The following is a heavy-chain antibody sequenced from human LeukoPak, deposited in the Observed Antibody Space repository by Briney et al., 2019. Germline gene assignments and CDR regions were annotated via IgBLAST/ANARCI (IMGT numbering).Heavy chain of an antibody. V-gene: IGHV3-53*01. J-gene: IGHJ4*02. Sequence: GSLRLSCAASGFSLSSKYMSWVRQPAGKGLEWVSVIYSGGTTFYADSVKGRFTISRDNSKNTLYLQMNSLRPDDTAVYYCTKLKGWHGDGDFDSWGPGTLVTVSS. CDR2: IYSGGTT. CDR1: GFSLSSKY. CDR3: TKLKGWHGDGDFDS. D-gene: IGHD3-10*01.